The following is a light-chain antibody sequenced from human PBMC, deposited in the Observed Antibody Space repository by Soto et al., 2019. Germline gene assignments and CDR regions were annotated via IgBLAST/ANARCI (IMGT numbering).Light chain of an antibody. J-gene: IGLJ2*01. CDR1: SSNIGSNT. V-gene: IGLV1-44*01. CDR3: AAWDDSLNGLV. Sequence: QLVLTQPPSASGTPGPRVTISCSGSSSNIGSNTVTWYQQLPGTAPKLLIYRDNRRPSGVADRFSGSTSGTSASLAISGLQSEDEAEYYCAAWDDSLNGLVFGGVTKLTAL. CDR2: RDN.